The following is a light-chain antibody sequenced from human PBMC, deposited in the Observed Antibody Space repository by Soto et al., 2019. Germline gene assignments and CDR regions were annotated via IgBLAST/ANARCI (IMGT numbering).Light chain of an antibody. CDR3: GSYAASNNLRVV. CDR2: EVN. CDR1: SSDVGGYNY. V-gene: IGLV2-8*01. Sequence: QSVLTQPPSASGSPGQSVTISCTGTSSDVGGYNYVSWYQQHPGKAPKLMIYEVNKRPSGVPDRFSGSKSGNTASLTVSGLQAEDEADYYCGSYAASNNLRVVFGGGTKVTVL. J-gene: IGLJ2*01.